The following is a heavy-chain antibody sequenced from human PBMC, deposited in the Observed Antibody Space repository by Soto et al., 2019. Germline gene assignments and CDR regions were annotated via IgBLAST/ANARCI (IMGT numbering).Heavy chain of an antibody. CDR2: ISGSGGST. CDR1: GFTFSSYA. V-gene: IGHV3-23*01. J-gene: IGHJ4*02. CDR3: AKDQGWLPRY. D-gene: IGHD5-12*01. Sequence: GGSLRLSCTASGFTFSSYAMSWVRQAPGKGLEWVSAISGSGGSTYYADSMRGRFTISRDNSKNTLYLQMNSLRAEDTAVYYCAKDQGWLPRYWGQGTLVTVSP.